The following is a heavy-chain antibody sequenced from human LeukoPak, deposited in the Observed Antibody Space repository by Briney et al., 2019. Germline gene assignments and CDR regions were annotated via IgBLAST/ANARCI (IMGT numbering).Heavy chain of an antibody. CDR1: SVSISSYY. V-gene: IGHV4-59*01. D-gene: IGHD3-3*01. CDR3: ARVEPTIFGTDPRIGFDY. J-gene: IGHJ4*02. CDR2: IYYSGST. Sequence: PSETLSLTCTVSSVSISSYYWTWIRQPPGKGLEWIGYIYYSGSTNYNPSLKSRVTISVDTSKNQFSLKLSSVTAADTAVYYCARVEPTIFGTDPRIGFDYWGQGTLVTVSS.